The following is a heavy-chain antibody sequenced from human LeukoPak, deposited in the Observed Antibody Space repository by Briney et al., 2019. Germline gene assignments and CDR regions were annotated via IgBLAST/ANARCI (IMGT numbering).Heavy chain of an antibody. Sequence: SETLSLTCTVSGYSISSGYYWGWIRQPPGKGLEWIGSIYHSGSTYYNPSLKSRVTISVDTSKNQFSLKLSSVTAADTAVYYCARHERPDSSGYYYDYWGQGTLVTVSS. J-gene: IGHJ4*02. CDR3: ARHERPDSSGYYYDY. D-gene: IGHD3-22*01. CDR2: IYHSGST. CDR1: GYSISSGYY. V-gene: IGHV4-38-2*02.